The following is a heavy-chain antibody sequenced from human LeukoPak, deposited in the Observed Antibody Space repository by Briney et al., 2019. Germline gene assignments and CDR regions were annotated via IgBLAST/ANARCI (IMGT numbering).Heavy chain of an antibody. J-gene: IGHJ4*02. Sequence: GGSLRLFCAASGFTFSRNWMSWVRRAPGKGVEGGAFIRYDGSNKYYADSVKGRFTISRDNSKNTLYLQMNSLRAEDTAVYYCAKDSELGINWNPFDYWAREPWSPSPQ. CDR3: AKDSELGINWNPFDY. CDR1: GFTFSRNW. CDR2: IRYDGSNK. V-gene: IGHV3-30*02. D-gene: IGHD1-20*01.